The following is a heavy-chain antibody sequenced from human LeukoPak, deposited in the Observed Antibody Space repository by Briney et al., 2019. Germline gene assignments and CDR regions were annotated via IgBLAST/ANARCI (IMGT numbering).Heavy chain of an antibody. D-gene: IGHD3-22*01. Sequence: GGSLRLSCAASGFTFSSYAMHWVRQAPGKGPEWVSTITGSGGSSFYADSVKGRFIISRDNSKNTLFLQMNSLRVEDTAVYYCATKRHYDRSGFFYPFDYWGQGTLVIVSS. CDR2: ITGSGGSS. CDR3: ATKRHYDRSGFFYPFDY. J-gene: IGHJ4*02. CDR1: GFTFSSYA. V-gene: IGHV3-23*01.